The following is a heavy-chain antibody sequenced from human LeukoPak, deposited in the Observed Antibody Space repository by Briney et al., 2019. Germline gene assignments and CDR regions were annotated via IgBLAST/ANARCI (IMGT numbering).Heavy chain of an antibody. CDR1: GCTFIGYY. D-gene: IGHD6-13*01. J-gene: IGHJ4*02. CDR3: ARMMYSRGGYYFDY. V-gene: IGHV1-2*04. CDR2: INPNRGGT. Sequence: SVKVTCQGSGCTFIGYYLHWVRQAPGQGGEWMGWINPNRGGTNYAQKFQGWVTMTRDTSISTAYMELSRLRSDDTAVYYCARMMYSRGGYYFDYWGQGTLVTVSS.